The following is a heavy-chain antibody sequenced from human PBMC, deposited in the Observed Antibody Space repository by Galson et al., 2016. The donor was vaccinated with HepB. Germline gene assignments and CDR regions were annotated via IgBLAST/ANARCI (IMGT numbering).Heavy chain of an antibody. V-gene: IGHV3-53*01. CDR2: IYSDGRT. D-gene: IGHD2-15*01. J-gene: IGHJ1*01. CDR3: ATRLGYCRGGTCFGRY. Sequence: SLRLSCAVSGFSVSDNYMSWVRQAPGKGLEWVSLIYSDGRTHHAESVKGRFTISRDNTKNTVSLQMNSLRVEDSAIYYCATRLGYCRGGTCFGRYWGQGSLVIVS. CDR1: GFSVSDNY.